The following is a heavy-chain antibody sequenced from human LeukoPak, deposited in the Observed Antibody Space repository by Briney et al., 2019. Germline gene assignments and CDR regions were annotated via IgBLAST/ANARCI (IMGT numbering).Heavy chain of an antibody. J-gene: IGHJ4*02. CDR3: ARHEDSSVYYSQGFDY. V-gene: IGHV5-51*01. CDR1: GYSFTNYW. D-gene: IGHD3-22*01. CDR2: IYPGDSDT. Sequence: GESLKTSCKGSGYSFTNYWIGWVRQMPGKGLEWMGTIYPGDSDTRYSPSFQGQVTFSADKSISTAYLQWSGLKASDTAMYYCARHEDSSVYYSQGFDYWGQGTLVTVSS.